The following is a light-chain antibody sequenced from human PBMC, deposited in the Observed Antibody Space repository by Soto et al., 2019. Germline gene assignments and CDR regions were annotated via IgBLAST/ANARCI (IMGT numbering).Light chain of an antibody. J-gene: IGKJ1*01. Sequence: DIQMTQSPSTLSGSVAHTVTITCRASQTISSWLAWYQQKPGKAPKLLIYKASTLKSGVPSRFSGSGSGTEFTLTISSLQPDDFATYYCQQYNSYWTFGQGTKVDIK. V-gene: IGKV1-5*03. CDR1: QTISSW. CDR2: KAS. CDR3: QQYNSYWT.